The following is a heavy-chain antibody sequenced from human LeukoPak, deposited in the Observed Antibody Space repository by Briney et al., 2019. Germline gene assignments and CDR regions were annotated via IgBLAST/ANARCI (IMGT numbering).Heavy chain of an antibody. CDR1: GFTFSSYG. J-gene: IGHJ3*02. V-gene: IGHV3-30*03. CDR2: ISYDGSNK. Sequence: PGGSLRLSCAASGFTFSSYGMHWVRQAPGKGLEWVAVISYDGSNKYYADSVKGRFTISRDNSKNTLYLQMNSLRAEDTAVYYCAREPTGLDAFDIWGQGTMVTVSS. CDR3: AREPTGLDAFDI.